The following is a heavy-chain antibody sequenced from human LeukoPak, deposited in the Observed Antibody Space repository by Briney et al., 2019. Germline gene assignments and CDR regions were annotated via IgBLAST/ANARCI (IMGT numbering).Heavy chain of an antibody. V-gene: IGHV3-23*05. D-gene: IGHD1-7*01. CDR3: AKVGASNYWAHFDY. J-gene: IGHJ4*02. CDR1: GFTFSGYA. CDR2: IFASGSTT. Sequence: GGSLRLSCAASGFTFSGYAMNWVRQAPGKGLEWVSLIFASGSTTKYADSVKGRFTISRDNSKNTLYLQMNSLRAEDTAVYYCAKVGASNYWAHFDYWGQGTLVTVSS.